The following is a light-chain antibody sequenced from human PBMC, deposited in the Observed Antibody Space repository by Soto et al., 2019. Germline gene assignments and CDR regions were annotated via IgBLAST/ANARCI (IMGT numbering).Light chain of an antibody. CDR2: DAS. CDR3: QQYDNHLPIT. CDR1: QDISKN. Sequence: IQMTQSPSSLSASVGDRVTITCQASQDISKNLNWYQQKQGKAPKLLIYDASSLKTGVPSRFTGSGAATHFTFPISSLQPEDVATYYCQQYDNHLPITFGQGTRLEIK. V-gene: IGKV1-33*01. J-gene: IGKJ5*01.